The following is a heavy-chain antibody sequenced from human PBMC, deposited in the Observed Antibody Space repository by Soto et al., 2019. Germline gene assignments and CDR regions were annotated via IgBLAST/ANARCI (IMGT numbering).Heavy chain of an antibody. CDR1: GYTFTNHD. J-gene: IGHJ4*02. V-gene: IGHV1-8*01. CDR2: MNPKSGNT. D-gene: IGHD1-1*01. Sequence: QVQLVQSGAEVMKPGASVQVSCKASGYTFTNHDINWVRQATGQGLEWMGWMNPKSGNTGYAQNLQGRVTMTRDTSINTAYMELRSLTSEDTAMYYCARGRDWNDPDEFDYWGQGTLVTVSS. CDR3: ARGRDWNDPDEFDY.